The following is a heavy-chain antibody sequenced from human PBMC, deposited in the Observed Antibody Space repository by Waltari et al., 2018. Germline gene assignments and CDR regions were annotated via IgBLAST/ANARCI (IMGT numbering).Heavy chain of an antibody. CDR3: ARDLEVGANALDY. J-gene: IGHJ4*02. CDR2: ISYDGSKK. D-gene: IGHD1-26*01. V-gene: IGHV3-30*16. CDR1: GFTFRRYA. Sequence: QVQLVESGGGVVQPGRSLRLSCAASGFTFRRYAMHWVRPDPGKGLEGVAVISYDGSKKYYADSLKGRFTIYRDNSKNTLYLQMNSLRAEDTAVYYCARDLEVGANALDYWGQGTLVTVSS.